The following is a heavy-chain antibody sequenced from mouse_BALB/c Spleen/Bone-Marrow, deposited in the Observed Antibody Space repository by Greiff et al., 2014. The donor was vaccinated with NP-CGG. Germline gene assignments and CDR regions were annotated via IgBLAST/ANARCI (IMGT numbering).Heavy chain of an antibody. V-gene: IGHV1S81*02. CDR1: GYTFTSYY. J-gene: IGHJ1*01. CDR2: INPSNGGT. Sequence: VQLQQSGAELVKPGASVKLSCKASGYTFTSYYMYWVKQRPGQGLEWIGGINPSNGGTNCNEKFKSKATLTVDKSSSTAYMQLSSLTSDYSAVYYCTRDHYYYGSSYWYFDVWGAGTTVTVSS. D-gene: IGHD1-1*01. CDR3: TRDHYYYGSSYWYFDV.